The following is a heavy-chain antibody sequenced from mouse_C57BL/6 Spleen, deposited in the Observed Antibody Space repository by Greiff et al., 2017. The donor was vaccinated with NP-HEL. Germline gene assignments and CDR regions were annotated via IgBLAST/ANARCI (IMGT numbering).Heavy chain of an antibody. D-gene: IGHD1-1*01. CDR1: GFSLTSYG. CDR2: IWRGGST. CDR3: ARGFITTVVAHWYFDV. Sequence: VQLQQSGPGLVQPSQSLSITCTVSGFSLTSYGVHWVRQSPGKGLEWLGVIWRGGSTDYNAAFMSRLSITKDNSKSQVFFKMNSLQADDTAIYYCARGFITTVVAHWYFDVWGTGTTVTVSS. J-gene: IGHJ1*03. V-gene: IGHV2-5*01.